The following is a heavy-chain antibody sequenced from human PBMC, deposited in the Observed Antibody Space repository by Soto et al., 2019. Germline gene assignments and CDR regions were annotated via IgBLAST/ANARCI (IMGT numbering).Heavy chain of an antibody. Sequence: EVQLVESGGGLVQPGGSLRLSCAASGFTVSSNYMSWVRQAPGKGLEWVSVIYSGGSTYYADSVKGRFTISKHNSKNTLYLQMNCLSSENTAVYYCAREDDYCHYVWGQVTLVTVSS. J-gene: IGHJ4*02. CDR2: IYSGGST. V-gene: IGHV3-53*04. CDR1: GFTVSSNY. CDR3: AREDDYCHYV. D-gene: IGHD4-17*01.